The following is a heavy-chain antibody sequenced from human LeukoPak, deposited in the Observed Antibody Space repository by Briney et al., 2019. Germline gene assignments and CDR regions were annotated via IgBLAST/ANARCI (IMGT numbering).Heavy chain of an antibody. V-gene: IGHV1-2*02. CDR2: INPNSGGT. J-gene: IGHJ4*02. CDR1: GYTFTGYY. CDR3: AAGARISVWLGIPADY. D-gene: IGHD2/OR15-2a*01. Sequence: GASVKVSCKASGYTFTGYYMHWVRQAPGQGLEWMGWINPNSGGTNYAQKFQGRVTMTRDTSISTAYMELSRLRSDDTAVYYCAAGARISVWLGIPADYWGQGTLVTVSS.